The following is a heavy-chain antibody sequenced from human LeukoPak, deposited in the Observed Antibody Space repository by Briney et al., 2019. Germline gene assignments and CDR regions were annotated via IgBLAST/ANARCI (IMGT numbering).Heavy chain of an antibody. D-gene: IGHD2-21*02. V-gene: IGHV3-74*01. J-gene: IGHJ5*02. Sequence: GGSLRLSCAASGFTFNSYWMVWFRQAPGKGLVWVSCINPDGSWTLHADSVKGRFAISRDYARNTLYLQMNSLGVEDTAMYYCARYEQRPGVTASDPWSQGTLVTVSS. CDR2: INPDGSWT. CDR1: GFTFNSYW. CDR3: ARYEQRPGVTASDP.